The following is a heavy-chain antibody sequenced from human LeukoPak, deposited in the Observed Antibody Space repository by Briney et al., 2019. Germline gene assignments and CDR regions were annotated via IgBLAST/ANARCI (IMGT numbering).Heavy chain of an antibody. CDR1: GFTFSGYV. CDR3: AKSRLSGINDAFDI. V-gene: IGHV3-23*01. CDR2: ISGSGGST. D-gene: IGHD3-3*01. J-gene: IGHJ3*02. Sequence: GGSLRLSCAASGFTFSGYVMTWVRQAPGKGLEWVSTISGSGGSTYYADSVKGRFTISRDNSKNTLYVQMNSLRVEDTAIYYCAKSRLSGINDAFDIWGQGTMVTVSS.